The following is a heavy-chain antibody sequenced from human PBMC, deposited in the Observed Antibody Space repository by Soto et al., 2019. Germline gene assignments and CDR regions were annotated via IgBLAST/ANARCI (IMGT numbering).Heavy chain of an antibody. CDR2: INPSGGST. D-gene: IGHD1-26*01. CDR3: ARVGGSFNYYYYYGMDV. CDR1: GYTFTSYY. V-gene: IGHV1-46*01. Sequence: ASLKLSCKASGYTFTSYYMHWVRQSPGQGLEWMGIINPSGGSTSYAQKFQGRVTMTRDTSTSTVYMELSSLRSEDTAVYYCARVGGSFNYYYYYGMDVWGQGTTVTVSS. J-gene: IGHJ6*02.